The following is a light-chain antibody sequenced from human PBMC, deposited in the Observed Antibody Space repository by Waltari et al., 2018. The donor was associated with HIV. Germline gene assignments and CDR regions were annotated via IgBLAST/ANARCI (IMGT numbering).Light chain of an antibody. J-gene: IGLJ3*02. CDR3: QSYDSSLSGWV. CDR1: SSNTGAGYD. V-gene: IGLV1-40*01. CDR2: GNN. Sequence: QSVLTQPPSVSGAPGQRVTIPCTGSSSNTGAGYDVHWYQQLPGTAPKLLIYGNNNRPSVVPDRFSGSKSATSASLAITGLQAEDEADYYCQSYDSSLSGWVFGGGTKLTVL.